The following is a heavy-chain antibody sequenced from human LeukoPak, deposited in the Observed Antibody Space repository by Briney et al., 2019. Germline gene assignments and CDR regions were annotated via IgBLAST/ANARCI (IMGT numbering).Heavy chain of an antibody. CDR1: GFTFSSYG. V-gene: IGHV3-30*02. CDR2: IRYDGSNK. Sequence: GRSLRLSCAASGFTFSSYGMHWVRQAPGKGLEWVAFIRYDGSNKYYADSVKGRFTISRDNSKNTLYLQMNSLRAEDTAVYYCAKDKLSSSSSSYYYMDVWGKGTTVTVSS. J-gene: IGHJ6*03. CDR3: AKDKLSSSSSSYYYMDV. D-gene: IGHD6-6*01.